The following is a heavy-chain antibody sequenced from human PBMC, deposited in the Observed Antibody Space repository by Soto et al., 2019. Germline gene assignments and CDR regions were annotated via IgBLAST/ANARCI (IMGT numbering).Heavy chain of an antibody. CDR2: VSGSGATT. CDR1: GFTFSSYA. V-gene: IGHV3-23*01. D-gene: IGHD1-26*01. CDR3: AKGVELDV. Sequence: PGGSLRLSCASSGFTFSSYAMSWVRQTPGKGLEWVSAVSGSGATTYYADSVKGRFTISRDNSRNTLYLQLNSLRAEDTAVYYCAKGVELDVWGNGTTVTVS. J-gene: IGHJ6*03.